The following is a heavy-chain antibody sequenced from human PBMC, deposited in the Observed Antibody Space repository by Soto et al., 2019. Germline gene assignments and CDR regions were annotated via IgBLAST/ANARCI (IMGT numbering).Heavy chain of an antibody. Sequence: GASVKVSCKASGYTFTSYGISWVRQAPGQGLEWMGWISAYNGNTNYAQKLQGRVTMTTDTSTSTAYMELRSLRSDDTAVYYCARVGYYDSSGYSYFDYWGQGTLVTVSS. V-gene: IGHV1-18*01. CDR3: ARVGYYDSSGYSYFDY. CDR1: GYTFTSYG. J-gene: IGHJ4*02. CDR2: ISAYNGNT. D-gene: IGHD3-22*01.